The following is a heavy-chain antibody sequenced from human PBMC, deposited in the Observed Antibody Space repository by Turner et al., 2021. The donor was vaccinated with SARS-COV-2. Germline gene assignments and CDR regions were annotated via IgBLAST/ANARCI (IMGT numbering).Heavy chain of an antibody. Sequence: QVQLVASVGGVVQPGRCLSLPCAASGVTFSSYGLHWVRQAPGKGLEWVALISYDGINKYYADSVKGRFTISRDNSKNTLYLQMNSLRAEDTAVYYCARANWGNYYYGMDVWGQGTTVTVSS. CDR2: ISYDGINK. CDR3: ARANWGNYYYGMDV. V-gene: IGHV3-30*03. D-gene: IGHD7-27*01. J-gene: IGHJ6*02. CDR1: GVTFSSYG.